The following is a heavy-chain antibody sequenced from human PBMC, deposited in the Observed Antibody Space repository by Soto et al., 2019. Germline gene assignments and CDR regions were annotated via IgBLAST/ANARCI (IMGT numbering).Heavy chain of an antibody. CDR1: GFTFSDYY. V-gene: IGHV3-11*01. D-gene: IGHD2-8*01. Sequence: GGSLRLSCAASGFTFSDYYMSWIRQAPGKGLEWVSYISSSGSTIYYADSVKGRFTISRDNAKNSLYMQMNSLRAEDTAVYYCARVVGTHNTHLVLMVYASPVYFDYWGQGTLVTVSS. CDR2: ISSSGSTI. J-gene: IGHJ4*02. CDR3: ARVVGTHNTHLVLMVYASPVYFDY.